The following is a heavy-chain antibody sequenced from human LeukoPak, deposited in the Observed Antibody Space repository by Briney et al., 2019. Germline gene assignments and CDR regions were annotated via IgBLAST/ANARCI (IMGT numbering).Heavy chain of an antibody. CDR2: IYYSGST. J-gene: IGHJ4*02. V-gene: IGHV4-61*01. CDR1: GGSISSSSYY. D-gene: IGHD5-18*01. Sequence: PSETLSLTCTVSGGSISSSSYYWSWIRQPPGKGLEWIGYIYYSGSTNYNPSLKSRVTISVDTSKIQFSLKLTSVTAVDTAVYYCARSRRGYSYVFDYWGQGTLVTVSS. CDR3: ARSRRGYSYVFDY.